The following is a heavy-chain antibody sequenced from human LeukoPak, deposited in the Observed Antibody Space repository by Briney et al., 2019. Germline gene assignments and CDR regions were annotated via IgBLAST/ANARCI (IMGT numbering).Heavy chain of an antibody. CDR2: IYYSGST. CDR3: ARSTVTAAPLFY. Sequence: SETLSLTCTVSGGSISGHHWSWIRQPPGKGLEWIGNIYYSGSTNYNPSPKSRVTISVDTSKNQFSLKLSSVTAADTAVYYCARSTVTAAPLFYWGQGTLVTVSS. CDR1: GGSISGHH. J-gene: IGHJ4*02. D-gene: IGHD4-17*01. V-gene: IGHV4-59*11.